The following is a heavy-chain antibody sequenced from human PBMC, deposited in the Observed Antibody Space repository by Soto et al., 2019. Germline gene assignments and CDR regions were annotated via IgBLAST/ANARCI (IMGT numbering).Heavy chain of an antibody. CDR1: GFTFSNYG. CDR3: AKDYDFWRGPDY. Sequence: QVQLVESGGGVVQPGRSLRLSCTASGFTFSNYGMHWVRQAPGKGLEWVAVISNDGSREYYADSLKGRFTISRDNSENTLSLQMNCLRGEDTAVYYCAKDYDFWRGPDYWGQGTLVTVSS. J-gene: IGHJ4*02. CDR2: ISNDGSRE. D-gene: IGHD3-3*01. V-gene: IGHV3-30*18.